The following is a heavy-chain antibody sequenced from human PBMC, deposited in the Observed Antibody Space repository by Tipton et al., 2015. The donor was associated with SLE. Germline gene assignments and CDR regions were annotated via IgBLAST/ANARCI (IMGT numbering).Heavy chain of an antibody. CDR1: GFTFSSYG. J-gene: IGHJ4*02. D-gene: IGHD1-26*01. CDR3: AKGGIVGAPLDY. CDR2: IRYDGSNK. Sequence: GSLRLSCAASGFTFSSYGMHWVRQAPGKGLEWVAFIRYDGSNKYYADSVKGRFTIPRDNSKNTLYLQMNSLRAEDTAVYYCAKGGIVGAPLDYWGQGTLVTVSS. V-gene: IGHV3-30*02.